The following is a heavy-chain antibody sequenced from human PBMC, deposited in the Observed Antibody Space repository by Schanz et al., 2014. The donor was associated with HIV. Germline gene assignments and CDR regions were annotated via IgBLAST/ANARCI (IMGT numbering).Heavy chain of an antibody. Sequence: EVHLVESGGGLVKPGGSLRLSCAASGFTFSDYSMHWVRQAPGKGLEWVSSISSSSTYIYYADSVKGRFTISRDNAKKEMYLHMNSLRAKDTAVYFCAVLWIQPPFDYWGQGTLVTVSS. D-gene: IGHD5-18*01. V-gene: IGHV3-21*01. J-gene: IGHJ4*02. CDR2: ISSSSTYI. CDR1: GFTFSDYS. CDR3: AVLWIQPPFDY.